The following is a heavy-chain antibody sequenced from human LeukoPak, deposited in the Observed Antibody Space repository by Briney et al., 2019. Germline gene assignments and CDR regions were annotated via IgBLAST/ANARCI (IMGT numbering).Heavy chain of an antibody. V-gene: IGHV5-51*01. D-gene: IGHD6-13*01. CDR3: ARLTPGKAIPFQRGIAAAGPSDYYGMDV. J-gene: IGHJ6*02. CDR1: GYSFTSYW. CDR2: IYPGDSDT. Sequence: GEALKISCKGSGYSFTSYWIGWGCQMPGKGLEWMGIIYPGDSDTRYSPSFQGQVTISADKSISTAYLQWSSLKASDTAMYYCARLTPGKAIPFQRGIAAAGPSDYYGMDVWGQGTTVTVSS.